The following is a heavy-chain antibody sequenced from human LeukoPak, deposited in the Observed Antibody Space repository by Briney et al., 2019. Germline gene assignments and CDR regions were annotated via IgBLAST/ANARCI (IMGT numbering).Heavy chain of an antibody. CDR3: ARDPGQLVLGGDNWFDP. V-gene: IGHV1-2*02. CDR2: INPNSGGT. Sequence: ASVKVSCKASGYTFTGYYIHWVRQAPGQGLEWMGWINPNSGGTNYAQKFQGRVTMTRDTSISTAYMELSRLRSDDTAVYYCARDPGQLVLGGDNWFDPWGQGTLVTVSS. CDR1: GYTFTGYY. D-gene: IGHD6-13*01. J-gene: IGHJ5*02.